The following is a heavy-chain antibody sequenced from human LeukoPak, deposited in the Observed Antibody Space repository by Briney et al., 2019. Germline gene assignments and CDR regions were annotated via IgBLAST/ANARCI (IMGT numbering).Heavy chain of an antibody. J-gene: IGHJ3*02. CDR3: AKSNGYGLVDI. Sequence: SETLSLTCTVSGGSISYYYWSWIRQPPGKGLEWIGNIYYSGSTNHNPSLRSRVTISLDTSRNQFSLKLNSVTAADTAVYYCAKSNGYGLVDIWGQGTMVTVSS. D-gene: IGHD3-10*01. CDR1: GGSISYYY. CDR2: IYYSGST. V-gene: IGHV4-59*12.